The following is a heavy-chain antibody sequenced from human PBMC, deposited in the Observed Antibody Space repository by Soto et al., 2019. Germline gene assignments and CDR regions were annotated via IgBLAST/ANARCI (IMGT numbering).Heavy chain of an antibody. V-gene: IGHV3-11*06. CDR3: ARDPWHYYDSSGPPDAFDI. J-gene: IGHJ3*02. CDR1: GFTFSDYY. D-gene: IGHD3-22*01. Sequence: GGSLRLSCAASGFTFSDYYMSWIRQAPGKGLEWVSYISSSSYTNYADSVKGRFTISRDNAKNSLYLQMNSLRAEDTAVYYCARDPWHYYDSSGPPDAFDIWGQGTMVTVSS. CDR2: ISSSSYT.